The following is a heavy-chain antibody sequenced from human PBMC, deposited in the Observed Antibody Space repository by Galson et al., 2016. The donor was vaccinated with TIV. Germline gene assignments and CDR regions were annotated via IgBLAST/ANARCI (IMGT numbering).Heavy chain of an antibody. CDR3: GRHAATSDY. V-gene: IGHV4-39*01. CDR2: VYYSGST. Sequence: SETLSLTCTVSGDSISSSRNFYWGWIRQPPGKGLEWIGSVYYSGSTYYNPSLKSRVVVSVDTTKNQFSLKLISVTATDTAVYFCGRHAATSDYWGQGTLVTVSS. D-gene: IGHD6-25*01. J-gene: IGHJ4*02. CDR1: GDSISSSRNFY.